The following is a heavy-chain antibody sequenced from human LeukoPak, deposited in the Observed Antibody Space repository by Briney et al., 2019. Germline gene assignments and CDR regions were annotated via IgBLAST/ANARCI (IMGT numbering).Heavy chain of an antibody. CDR3: AKDLRGPGPNLYYFDY. Sequence: GGSLRLSCAASGFTFSSYGMHWVRQAPGKGLEWVAVISYDGSNKYYADSVKGRFTISRDNSKNTLYLQMNSLRAEDTAVYYCAKDLRGPGPNLYYFDYWGQGTLVTVSS. J-gene: IGHJ4*02. CDR1: GFTFSSYG. D-gene: IGHD1-7*01. CDR2: ISYDGSNK. V-gene: IGHV3-30*18.